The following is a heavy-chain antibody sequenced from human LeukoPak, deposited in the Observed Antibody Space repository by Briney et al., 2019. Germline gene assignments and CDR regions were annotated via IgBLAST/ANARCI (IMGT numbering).Heavy chain of an antibody. CDR2: ISSGGSTI. D-gene: IGHD1-1*01. J-gene: IGHJ4*02. CDR1: GFTFSTYE. Sequence: GGSLRLSCAASGFTFSTYEMNWVCQARGKGLEWVSYISSGGSTIYYADSVKGRFTISRDDAKSSLYLQMNSLRAEDTAAYYCARRPGTLPLDYWGQGTLVTVSS. CDR3: ARRPGTLPLDY. V-gene: IGHV3-48*03.